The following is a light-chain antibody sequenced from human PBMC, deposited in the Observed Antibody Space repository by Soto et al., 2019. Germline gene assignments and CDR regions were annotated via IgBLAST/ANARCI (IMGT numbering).Light chain of an antibody. Sequence: DIQMTQSPSSLSASVGDRVTITCRASQSIGNYLNWYQHKAGKAPKLLIYAGSNLQSGVPSRFSGSGSGTDFTLTISTLQPEDFATYYCQQGSTTLYSFGQGTKVEIK. CDR3: QQGSTTLYS. V-gene: IGKV1-39*01. J-gene: IGKJ2*01. CDR1: QSIGNY. CDR2: AGS.